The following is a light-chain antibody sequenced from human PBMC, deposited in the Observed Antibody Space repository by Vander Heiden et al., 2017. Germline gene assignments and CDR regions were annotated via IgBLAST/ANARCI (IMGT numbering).Light chain of an antibody. CDR1: QGISSY. Sequence: IRLTQSPSSLSASAGDRVTITCRASQGISSYLAWYQQKPGKAPKLLIYAASTLQSGVPSRFSGSGSGTDFTLTISCLQSEDFATYYCQQYYSYPPGFGPGTKVDIK. CDR3: QQYYSYPPG. CDR2: AAS. J-gene: IGKJ3*01. V-gene: IGKV1-8*01.